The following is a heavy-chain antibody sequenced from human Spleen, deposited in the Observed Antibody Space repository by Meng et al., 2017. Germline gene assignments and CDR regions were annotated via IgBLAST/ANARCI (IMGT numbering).Heavy chain of an antibody. CDR2: ISGSGGST. Sequence: GESLKISCAASGFTFSSYAMSWVRQAPGKGLEWVSAISGSGGSTYYADSVKGRFTISRDNSKNTLYLQMNSLRAEDTAVYYCAKAHKYYYDSSGYWDFDYWGQGTLVTVSS. CDR3: AKAHKYYYDSSGYWDFDY. V-gene: IGHV3-23*01. CDR1: GFTFSSYA. D-gene: IGHD3-22*01. J-gene: IGHJ4*02.